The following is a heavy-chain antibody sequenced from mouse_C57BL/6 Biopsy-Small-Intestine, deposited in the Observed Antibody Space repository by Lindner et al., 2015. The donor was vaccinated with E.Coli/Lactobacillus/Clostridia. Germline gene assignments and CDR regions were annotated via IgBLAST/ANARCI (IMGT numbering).Heavy chain of an antibody. CDR3: TTGLYGYDRDY. CDR2: IDPENGDT. CDR1: GFNIKDDY. Sequence: VQLQESGAELVRPGASVKLSCTASGFNIKDDYMHWVKQRPEQGLEWIGWIDPENGDTEYASKFQGKATITADTSSNTAYLQLSSLTSEDTAVYHCTTGLYGYDRDYWGQGTTLTVSS. V-gene: IGHV14-4*01. J-gene: IGHJ2*01. D-gene: IGHD2-2*01.